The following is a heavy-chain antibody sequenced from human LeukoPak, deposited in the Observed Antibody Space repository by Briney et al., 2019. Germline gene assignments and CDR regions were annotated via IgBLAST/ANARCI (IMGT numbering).Heavy chain of an antibody. V-gene: IGHV3-23*01. J-gene: IGHJ4*02. Sequence: GGSLRLSCCGSGFSFNNYAMSWVRQAPGKGLEWVSDINASGGNTYYADSVKGRFIVSRDISKNTVYLQMSSLRAGDTAVYYCARDSKVGARYYFDYWGQGALVTVSS. D-gene: IGHD3-9*01. CDR2: INASGGNT. CDR3: ARDSKVGARYYFDY. CDR1: GFSFNNYA.